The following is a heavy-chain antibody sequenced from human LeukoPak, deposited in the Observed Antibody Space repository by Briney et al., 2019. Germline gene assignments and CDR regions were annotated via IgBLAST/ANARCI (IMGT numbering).Heavy chain of an antibody. V-gene: IGHV3-7*04. D-gene: IGHD3-9*01. CDR2: ITQDGSEK. CDR1: GFTFSSYW. J-gene: IGHJ4*02. Sequence: GGPLRLSCAASGFTFSSYWMSWVRQAPGKGLEWVANITQDGSEKYYVDSVKGRFTISRDNAKNSLYLQINSLRAEDTAVYYCARVPTYYDILTGYYTPYYFDYWGQGTLVSVSS. CDR3: ARVPTYYDILTGYYTPYYFDY.